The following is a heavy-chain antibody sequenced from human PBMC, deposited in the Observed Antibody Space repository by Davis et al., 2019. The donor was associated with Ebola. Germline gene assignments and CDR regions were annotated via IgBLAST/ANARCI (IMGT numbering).Heavy chain of an antibody. CDR2: VIPMFGTA. Sequence: SVKVSCKASGGTFSNYAINWVRQAPGQGLEWMGDVIPMFGTAKYAQKFQGRVTLTADTSTSTAYMELSSLASADTAMYYCAAEASPGSDAFDIWGQGTMVAVSS. CDR1: GGTFSNYA. CDR3: AAEASPGSDAFDI. J-gene: IGHJ3*02. V-gene: IGHV1-69*06.